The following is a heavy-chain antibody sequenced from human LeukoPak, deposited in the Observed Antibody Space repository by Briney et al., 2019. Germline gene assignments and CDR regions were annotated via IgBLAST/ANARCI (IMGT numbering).Heavy chain of an antibody. CDR3: ARDRLDRNYYYGLDV. CDR2: IKQDGSEK. CDR1: GFTFSSYW. Sequence: GGSLRLSCAASGFTFSSYWMSWVRQAPGKGLEWVANIKQDGSEKYYVDSVKGRFTISRDNAKNTLYLQMNSLRAEDTAVYYCARDRLDRNYYYGLDVWGQGTTVTVSS. J-gene: IGHJ6*02. V-gene: IGHV3-7*01. D-gene: IGHD2-2*03.